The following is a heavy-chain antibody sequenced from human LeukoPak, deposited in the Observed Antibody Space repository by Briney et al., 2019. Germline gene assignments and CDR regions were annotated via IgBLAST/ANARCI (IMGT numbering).Heavy chain of an antibody. D-gene: IGHD3-3*01. V-gene: IGHV4-34*01. Sequence: SETLSLTCAVYGGSFSGYYWSWIRQPPGKGLEWIGEINHSGSTNYNPSLKSRVTISVDTSKNQFSLKLSSVTAADTAVYYCARTLYDFWSGYYPQYFDYWGQGTLVTVSS. CDR1: GGSFSGYY. CDR2: INHSGST. CDR3: ARTLYDFWSGYYPQYFDY. J-gene: IGHJ4*02.